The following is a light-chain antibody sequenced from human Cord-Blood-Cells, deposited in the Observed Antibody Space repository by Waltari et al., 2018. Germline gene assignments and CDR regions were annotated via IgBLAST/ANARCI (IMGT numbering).Light chain of an antibody. Sequence: DIVMTQSPDSLDATLGERAPINCKSSHCVLYSTNNKHYLAWYQEKPGQPPKLLIYWASTRESGGPDRFSGSGSGTDVTRTISSLQAEDVAVYYCQQDYSTRTFGQGTKVEIK. V-gene: IGKV4-1*01. J-gene: IGKJ1*01. CDR2: WAS. CDR1: HCVLYSTNNKHY. CDR3: QQDYSTRT.